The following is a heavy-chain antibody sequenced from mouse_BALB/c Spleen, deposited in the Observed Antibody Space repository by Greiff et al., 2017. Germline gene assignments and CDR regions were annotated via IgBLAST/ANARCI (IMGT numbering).Heavy chain of an antibody. Sequence: VQLQQSGAELAKPGASVKMSCKASGYTFTSYWMHWVKQRPGQGLEWIGYINPSTGYTEYNQKFKDKATLTADKSSSTAYMQLSSLTSEDSAVYYCARGTTAHYYAMDYWGQGTSVTVSS. CDR2: INPSTGYT. CDR3: ARGTTAHYYAMDY. CDR1: GYTFTSYW. V-gene: IGHV1-7*01. J-gene: IGHJ4*01. D-gene: IGHD1-2*01.